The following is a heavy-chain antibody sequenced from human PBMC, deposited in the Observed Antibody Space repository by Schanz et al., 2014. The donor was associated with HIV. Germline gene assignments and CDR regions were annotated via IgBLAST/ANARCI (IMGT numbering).Heavy chain of an antibody. CDR1: GFTFDDYA. CDR3: ANEEVPNDY. J-gene: IGHJ4*02. Sequence: EVQLLESGGGLKQPGGSLRLSCAASGFTFDDYAMHWVRQVPGKGLEWVSGISWKSDSIGYADSVKGRFTISRDNANNSLFLQMNSLTAEDTAVYYCANEEVPNDYWGQGTLVTVSS. V-gene: IGHV3-9*01. CDR2: ISWKSDSI.